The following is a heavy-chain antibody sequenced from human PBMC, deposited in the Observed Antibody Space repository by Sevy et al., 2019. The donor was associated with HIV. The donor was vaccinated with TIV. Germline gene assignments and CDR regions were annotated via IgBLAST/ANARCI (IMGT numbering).Heavy chain of an antibody. CDR3: ARGNGVYAYYYYYGMDV. Sequence: LRLSCAASGFTFSSYSMNWVRQAPGKGLEWVSSISSSSSYIYYADSVKGRFTISRDNAKNSLYLQMNSLRAEDTAVYYCARGNGVYAYYYYYGMDVWGQGTTVTVSS. V-gene: IGHV3-21*01. J-gene: IGHJ6*02. D-gene: IGHD2-8*01. CDR1: GFTFSSYS. CDR2: ISSSSSYI.